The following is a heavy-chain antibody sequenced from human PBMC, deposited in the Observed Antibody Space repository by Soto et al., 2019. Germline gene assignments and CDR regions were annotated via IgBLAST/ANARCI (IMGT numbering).Heavy chain of an antibody. CDR1: GSTFTNYV. J-gene: IGHJ4*02. CDR3: ARSAEHPFDH. CDR2: ISRLDGNT. Sequence: QVQLVQSGAEVKKPGASVKVSCTASGSTFTNYVINWVRQSPGQGREWVGWISRLDGNTKYAQKLQGRVTVTTDTSTNTVYMEWSGLRYDVTVLYFCARSAEHPFDHWGQGNLVTVS. V-gene: IGHV1-18*01.